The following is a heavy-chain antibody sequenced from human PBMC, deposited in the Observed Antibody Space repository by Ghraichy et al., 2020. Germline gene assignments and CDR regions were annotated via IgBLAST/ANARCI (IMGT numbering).Heavy chain of an antibody. J-gene: IGHJ4*02. V-gene: IGHV4-61*02. CDR1: GGSLSSGSYY. CDR3: ATFVGGVPTGY. Sequence: SETLSLTCTVSGGSLSSGSYYWSWIRQPAGMGLEWIGRIHTNGNTDYNASFTGRATITGDRSKNHFSLGLSSVTAADTAVYSCATFVGGVPTGYWGQGTLVTVSS. D-gene: IGHD3-16*01. CDR2: IHTNGNT.